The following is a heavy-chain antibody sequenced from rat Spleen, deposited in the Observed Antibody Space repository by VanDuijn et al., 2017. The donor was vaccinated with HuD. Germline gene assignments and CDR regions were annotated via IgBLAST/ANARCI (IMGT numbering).Heavy chain of an antibody. CDR1: GFTFSNYD. D-gene: IGHD1-11*01. J-gene: IGHJ2*01. CDR2: ISTGGGNT. V-gene: IGHV5S13*01. CDR3: ARREGITYNFDY. Sequence: EVQLVESGGGLVQPGRSLKLSCAASGFTFSNYDMAWVRQAPTKGLEWIASISTGGGNTYYRDSVKGRFTISRDNAKNTQYLQMDSLRSEDTATYYCARREGITYNFDYWGQGVMVTVSS.